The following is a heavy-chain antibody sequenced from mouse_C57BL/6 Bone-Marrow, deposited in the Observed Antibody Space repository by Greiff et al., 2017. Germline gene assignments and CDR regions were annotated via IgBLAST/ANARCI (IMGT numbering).Heavy chain of an antibody. Sequence: QVQLQQSGAELVKPGASVKLSCKASGYTFTEYTIHWVKQRSGQGLEWIGWFYPGGGSIKYNEKFKDKATLTVYKSSSTVYMELSRLTSEDSAVYVCARHEVLYYYGSPWFAYWGQGTLVTVSA. CDR1: GYTFTEYT. V-gene: IGHV1-62-2*01. J-gene: IGHJ3*01. CDR2: FYPGGGSI. CDR3: ARHEVLYYYGSPWFAY. D-gene: IGHD1-1*01.